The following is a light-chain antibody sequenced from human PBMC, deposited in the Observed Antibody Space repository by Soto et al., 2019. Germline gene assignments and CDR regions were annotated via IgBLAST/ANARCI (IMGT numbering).Light chain of an antibody. Sequence: DIQMTQSPSTLSASVGDSVTITCRASQSLSDWLAWYQQKPGKAPSLLIYDAPTLESGVPSRFSGSGSGTEFTLTISSLQPDDFATYYCQQYKSYAMYTFGQGTKLEIK. CDR1: QSLSDW. J-gene: IGKJ2*01. CDR3: QQYKSYAMYT. CDR2: DAP. V-gene: IGKV1-5*01.